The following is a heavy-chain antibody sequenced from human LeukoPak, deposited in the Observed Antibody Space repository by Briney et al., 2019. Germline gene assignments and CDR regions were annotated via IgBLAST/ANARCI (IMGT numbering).Heavy chain of an antibody. D-gene: IGHD2/OR15-2a*01. CDR3: ARDYGANIAFDI. CDR1: GYTLTESS. Sequence: ASVKVSCKVSGYTLTESSMHWVRQAPGKGLEWMGGFDPEDGETIYAQKLQGRVTMTTDTSTSTAYMELRSLRSDDTAVYYCARDYGANIAFDIWGQGTMVTVSS. V-gene: IGHV1-24*01. J-gene: IGHJ3*02. CDR2: FDPEDGET.